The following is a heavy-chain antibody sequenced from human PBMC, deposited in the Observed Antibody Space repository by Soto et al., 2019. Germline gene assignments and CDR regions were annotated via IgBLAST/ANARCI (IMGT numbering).Heavy chain of an antibody. Sequence: QIHLVQSGAEVKKPGASVMVSCKGSGYGFTTYGITWVRQAPGQGLEWMAWISAHNGNTNYAQKLQGRVTVTRDTSTSTAYMELMSLRSDDTAVYYCARGRYGDYWGQGALVTVSS. CDR3: ARGRYGDY. V-gene: IGHV1-18*01. J-gene: IGHJ4*02. CDR2: ISAHNGNT. D-gene: IGHD1-1*01. CDR1: GYGFTTYG.